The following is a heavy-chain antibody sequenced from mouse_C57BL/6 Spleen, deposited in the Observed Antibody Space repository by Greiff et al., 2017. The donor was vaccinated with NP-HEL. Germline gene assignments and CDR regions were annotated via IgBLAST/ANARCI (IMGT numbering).Heavy chain of an antibody. CDR2: IDPSDSET. CDR1: GYTFTSYW. V-gene: IGHV1-52*01. Sequence: VQLQQPGAELVRPGSSVKLSCKASGYTFTSYWMHWVKQRPIQGLEWIGNIDPSDSETHYNQKFKDKATLTVDKSSSTAYMQLSSLTSEDSAVYYCARGHSNYYAMDYWGQGTSVTVSS. CDR3: ARGHSNYYAMDY. D-gene: IGHD2-5*01. J-gene: IGHJ4*01.